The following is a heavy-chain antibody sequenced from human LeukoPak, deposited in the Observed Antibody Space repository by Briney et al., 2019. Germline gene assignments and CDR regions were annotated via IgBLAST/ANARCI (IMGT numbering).Heavy chain of an antibody. J-gene: IGHJ6*02. CDR1: GFTFSSYA. V-gene: IGHV3-23*01. D-gene: IGHD3-22*01. CDR3: ASRSEYYYDSSGYSVDYYYGMDV. CDR2: ISGSGGST. Sequence: GGSLRLSCAASGFTFSSYAMSWVRQAPGKGLEWVSAISGSGGSTYYADSVKGRFTISRDNSKNTLYLQMNSLRAEDTAVYYCASRSEYYYDSSGYSVDYYYGMDVWGQGTTVTVSS.